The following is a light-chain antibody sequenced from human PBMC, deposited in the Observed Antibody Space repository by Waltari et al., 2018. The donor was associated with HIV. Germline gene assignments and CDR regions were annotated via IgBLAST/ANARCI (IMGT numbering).Light chain of an antibody. CDR2: DDS. CDR3: QVWAGSNEHMV. V-gene: IGLV3-21*02. Sequence: SYVLSQPPSVSVAPGQTASLPCEGNNIGSSRVNWYQQRPGQAPVLVLYDDSDRPSGIPERLSGSKSGKTATLTISRVEAGDEADYFCQVWAGSNEHMVFGGGTTLTVL. CDR1: NIGSSR. J-gene: IGLJ3*02.